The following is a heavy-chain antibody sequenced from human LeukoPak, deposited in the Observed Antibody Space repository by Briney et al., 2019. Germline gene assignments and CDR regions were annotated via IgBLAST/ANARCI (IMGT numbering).Heavy chain of an antibody. CDR2: IYSGGST. V-gene: IGHV3-66*01. CDR3: ARDRCSSTSCYALY. Sequence: SGGSLRLSCAASGFTVSSNYMSWVRQAPGKGLEWVSVIYSGGSTYYADSVKGRFTISRDNSKNTLYLQMNSLRAEDTAVYYCARDRCSSTSCYALYWGQGTLVTVSS. D-gene: IGHD2-2*01. J-gene: IGHJ4*02. CDR1: GFTVSSNY.